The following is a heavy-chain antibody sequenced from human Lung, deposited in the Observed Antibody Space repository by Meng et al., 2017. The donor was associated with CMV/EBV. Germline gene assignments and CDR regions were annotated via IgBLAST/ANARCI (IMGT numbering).Heavy chain of an antibody. Sequence: GGSXRPSCAASGFSFSTYWMNWVRQAPGKGLEWVGSIKQDGSEIYYVDSVKGRYTISRDNAKKSLYLQMDSLGAEDTAVYYCATYGWTPDYWGQGTLVSVSS. V-gene: IGHV3-7*01. J-gene: IGHJ4*02. CDR1: GFSFSTYW. CDR3: ATYGWTPDY. CDR2: IKQDGSEI. D-gene: IGHD2-8*02.